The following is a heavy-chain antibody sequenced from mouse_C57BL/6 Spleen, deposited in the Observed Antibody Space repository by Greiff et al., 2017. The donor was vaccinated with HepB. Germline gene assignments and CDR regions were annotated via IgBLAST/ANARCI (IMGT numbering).Heavy chain of an antibody. CDR2: IRLKSDNYES. CDR3: TLITTVVAKDWYFDV. J-gene: IGHJ1*03. Sequence: EVMLVESGGGLVQPGGSMKLSCVASGFTFSNYWMNWVRQSPEKGLEWVAQIRLKSDNYESHYAESVKGRFTITRDDSKNNVYLQMNNLRAEDAGIYYCTLITTVVAKDWYFDVWGTGTTVTVSS. V-gene: IGHV6-3*01. CDR1: GFTFSNYW. D-gene: IGHD1-1*01.